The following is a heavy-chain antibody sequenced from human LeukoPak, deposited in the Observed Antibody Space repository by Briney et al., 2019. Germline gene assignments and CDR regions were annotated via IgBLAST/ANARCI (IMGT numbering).Heavy chain of an antibody. J-gene: IGHJ4*02. CDR1: GFTFSSYA. D-gene: IGHD4-23*01. V-gene: IGHV3-23*01. CDR3: AKGSAVVTHFDY. Sequence: PGGSLRLSCAASGFTFSSYAMSWVRQAPGKGLEWVSAISGSGGSTYYADSVKGRLTISRDNSKNTLYLQMNSLRAEDTAVYYCAKGSAVVTHFDYWGQGTLVTVSS. CDR2: ISGSGGST.